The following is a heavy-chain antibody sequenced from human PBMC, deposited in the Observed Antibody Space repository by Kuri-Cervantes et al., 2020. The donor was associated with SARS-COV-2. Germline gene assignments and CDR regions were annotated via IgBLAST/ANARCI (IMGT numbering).Heavy chain of an antibody. CDR2: IYHTGHT. J-gene: IGHJ6*03. Sequence: SETLSLTCTVSGHSVRSGYYWGWVRQPPGKGLEWIGSIYHTGHTYYNPSFESRVTISLDTSRNQFSLKLSSVTAADSAVYYCARSGYYSRGVTYYYMDVWDKGTTVTVSS. CDR1: GHSVRSGYY. V-gene: IGHV4-38-2*02. CDR3: ARSGYYSRGVTYYYMDV. D-gene: IGHD3-22*01.